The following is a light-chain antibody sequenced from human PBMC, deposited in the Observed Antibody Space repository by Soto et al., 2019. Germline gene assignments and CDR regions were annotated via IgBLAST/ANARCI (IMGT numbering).Light chain of an antibody. V-gene: IGKV3-15*01. CDR3: QHSAIWLST. J-gene: IGKJ5*01. CDR1: QSVSSN. CDR2: GAS. Sequence: YQNTLSAAPGERAALSCRASQSVSSNLAWYQQKPGQAPRLLIYGASTRATGIPARFSGSGSGTEFTLTISSLQAEDFAVYYSQHSAIWLSTFSHG.